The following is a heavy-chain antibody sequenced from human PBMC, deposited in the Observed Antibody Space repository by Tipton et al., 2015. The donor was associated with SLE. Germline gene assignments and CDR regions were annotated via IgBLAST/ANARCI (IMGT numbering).Heavy chain of an antibody. J-gene: IGHJ4*02. CDR2: IYYSGST. D-gene: IGHD6-19*01. CDR3: ASWGYSSGWYDY. Sequence: TLSLTCTVSGGSISSSSYYWGWIRQPPGKGLEWIGSIYYSGSTNYNPALKSRVTISVDTSKNQFSLKLSSVTAADTAVYYCASWGYSSGWYDYWGQGTLVTVSS. V-gene: IGHV4-39*07. CDR1: GGSISSSSYY.